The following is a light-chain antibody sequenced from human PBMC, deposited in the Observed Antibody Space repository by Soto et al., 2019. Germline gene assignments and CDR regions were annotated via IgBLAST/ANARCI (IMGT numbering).Light chain of an antibody. CDR1: QSVSNY. CDR3: RQRRNVPYT. Sequence: ETLLTQSPGTLSLSPGERATLSCRASQSVSNYLAWFQQKPGQAPRLLIFDTNNRAPGTPARFSGSGSVTDFTLTISSLEPEDFGVYYCRQRRNVPYTFGQGTKLEIK. CDR2: DTN. J-gene: IGKJ2*01. V-gene: IGKV3-11*01.